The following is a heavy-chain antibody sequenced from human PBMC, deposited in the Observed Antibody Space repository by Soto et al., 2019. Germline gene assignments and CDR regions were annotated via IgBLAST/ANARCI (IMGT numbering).Heavy chain of an antibody. V-gene: IGHV1-46*01. J-gene: IGHJ6*02. D-gene: IGHD4-17*01. Sequence: GASVKVSCKASGYTFTSYYMHWVRQAPGQGLEWMGIINPSGGSTSYAQKFQGRVTMTRDTSTSTVYMELSSLRSEDTAVYYCARDSTTVTTRRVNYYYYYGMDVWGQGTTVT. CDR2: INPSGGST. CDR1: GYTFTSYY. CDR3: ARDSTTVTTRRVNYYYYYGMDV.